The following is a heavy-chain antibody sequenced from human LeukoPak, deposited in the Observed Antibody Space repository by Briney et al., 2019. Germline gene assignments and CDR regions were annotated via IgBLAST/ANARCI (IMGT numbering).Heavy chain of an antibody. D-gene: IGHD3-16*02. J-gene: IGHJ3*02. V-gene: IGHV4-59*01. CDR2: IYYSGST. Sequence: SETLSLTCTVSGGSISSYYWSWIRQPPGKGLEWIGYIYYSGSTNYNPSLKSRVTISVDTSKNQFSLKLSSVTAADMAVYYCARDRYLLDAFDIWGQGTMVTVSS. CDR1: GGSISSYY. CDR3: ARDRYLLDAFDI.